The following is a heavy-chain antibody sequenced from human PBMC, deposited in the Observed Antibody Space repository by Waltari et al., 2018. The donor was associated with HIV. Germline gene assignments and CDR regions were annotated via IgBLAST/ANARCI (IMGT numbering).Heavy chain of an antibody. CDR1: GYTFTRYD. CDR3: ARGNVDY. V-gene: IGHV1-3*01. Sequence: QVHLVQSGVEVKKPGASLNISCKTSGYTFTRYDIHWVRQAPGQRIEWMGWINPGNGDTKYSQKFQGRLTITRVTSATTAYMELGSLTSEDTAVYYCARGNVDYWGQGTLVTVSS. CDR2: INPGNGDT. D-gene: IGHD4-4*01. J-gene: IGHJ4*02.